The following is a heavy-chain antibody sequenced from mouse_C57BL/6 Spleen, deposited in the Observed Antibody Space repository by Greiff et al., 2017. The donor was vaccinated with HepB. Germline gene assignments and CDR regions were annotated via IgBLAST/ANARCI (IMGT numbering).Heavy chain of an antibody. Sequence: EVQGVESGGDLVKPGGSLKLSCAASGFTFSSYGMSWVRQTPDKRLEWVATISSGGSYTYYPDSVKGRFTISRDNAKNTLYLQMSSLKSEDTAMYYCARHDGYLLAMDYWGQGTSVPVSS. CDR2: ISSGGSYT. D-gene: IGHD2-3*01. CDR1: GFTFSSYG. CDR3: ARHDGYLLAMDY. V-gene: IGHV5-6*01. J-gene: IGHJ4*01.